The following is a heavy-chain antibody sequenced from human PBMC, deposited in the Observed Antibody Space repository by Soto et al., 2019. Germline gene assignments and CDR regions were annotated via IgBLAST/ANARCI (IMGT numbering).Heavy chain of an antibody. D-gene: IGHD2-8*02. V-gene: IGHV4-59*12. CDR2: IHYSGTT. CDR3: ARDKITGLFDY. J-gene: IGHJ4*02. CDR1: GGSISSYY. Sequence: SETLSLTCTVSGGSISSYYWSWIRQPPGKGLEWIGYIHYSGTTNYNPSLKSRVTISVDTSKNQFSLKLTSVTAADTAVYYFARDKITGLFDYWGQGTLVTVSS.